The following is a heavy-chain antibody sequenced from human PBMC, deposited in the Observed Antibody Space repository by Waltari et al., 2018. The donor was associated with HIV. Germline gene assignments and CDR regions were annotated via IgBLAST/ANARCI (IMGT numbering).Heavy chain of an antibody. V-gene: IGHV3-9*01. CDR3: AKGHCSGGSCQNDY. CDR2: ISWNSGSI. D-gene: IGHD2-15*01. J-gene: IGHJ4*02. CDR1: GFTFDAYA. Sequence: EVQLVESGGGLVQPGRSLRLSCAAHGFTFDAYAMNWVRQAPGKGLEWVSGISWNSGSIGYADSVKGRFTISRDNAKNSLYLQMNSLRAEDTALYYCAKGHCSGGSCQNDYWGQGTLVTVSS.